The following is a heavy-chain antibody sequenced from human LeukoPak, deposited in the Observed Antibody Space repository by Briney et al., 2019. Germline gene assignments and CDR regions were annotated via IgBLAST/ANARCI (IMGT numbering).Heavy chain of an antibody. J-gene: IGHJ5*02. CDR1: RYTFTSYE. CDR2: MNPNSGNT. Sequence: GASVKVSCKASRYTFTSYEINWVRQATGQELEWMGWMNPNSGNTGYAQKFQGRVTMTRNTSISTAYMELSSLRSEDTAVYYCARGRVAGTGWFDPWGQGTLVTVSS. V-gene: IGHV1-8*01. D-gene: IGHD6-19*01. CDR3: ARGRVAGTGWFDP.